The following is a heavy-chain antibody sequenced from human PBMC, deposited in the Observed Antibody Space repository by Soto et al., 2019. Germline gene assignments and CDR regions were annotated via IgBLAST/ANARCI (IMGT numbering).Heavy chain of an antibody. Sequence: SETLSLTCAVYGGSFSGYYWSWIRQPPGKGLEWIGEINHSGSTNYNPSLKSRVTISVDTSKNQFSLKLSSVTAADTAVYYCARRHLFINYSDSSGYYYYFDYWGQGTLVTVSS. CDR1: GGSFSGYY. CDR2: INHSGST. D-gene: IGHD3-22*01. V-gene: IGHV4-34*01. CDR3: ARRHLFINYSDSSGYYYYFDY. J-gene: IGHJ4*02.